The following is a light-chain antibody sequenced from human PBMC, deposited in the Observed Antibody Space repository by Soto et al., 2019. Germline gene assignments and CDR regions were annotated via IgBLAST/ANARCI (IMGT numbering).Light chain of an antibody. Sequence: QSVLTQPPSVSAAPGQRVTISCYGTSSNIGTNHVSWYQQLPETAPRLLTFENNRRSSEIPDRFSGSKSGTSATLDITGLQTGDEADYYCGTWDTGLRLLLLGGGTKVTVL. CDR2: ENN. J-gene: IGLJ2*01. CDR1: SSNIGTNH. V-gene: IGLV1-51*02. CDR3: GTWDTGLRLLL.